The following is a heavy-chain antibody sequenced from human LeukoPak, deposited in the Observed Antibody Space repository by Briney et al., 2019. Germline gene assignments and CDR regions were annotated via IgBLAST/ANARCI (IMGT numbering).Heavy chain of an antibody. J-gene: IGHJ6*03. CDR1: GGSFSGYY. Sequence: SETLSLACAVYGGSFSGYYWSWIRQPPGKGLEWIGSIYYSGSTYYNPSLKSRVTISVDTSKNQFSLKLSSVTAADTAVYYCARHVPGITMVRGVNPSLRYYYYYYMDVWGKGTTVTISS. CDR2: IYYSGST. D-gene: IGHD3-10*01. V-gene: IGHV4-34*01. CDR3: ARHVPGITMVRGVNPSLRYYYYYYMDV.